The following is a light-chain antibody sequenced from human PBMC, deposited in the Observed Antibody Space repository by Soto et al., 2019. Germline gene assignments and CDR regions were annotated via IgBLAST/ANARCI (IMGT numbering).Light chain of an antibody. CDR2: DVS. V-gene: IGLV2-11*01. J-gene: IGLJ1*01. CDR3: CSYAGSYTYV. CDR1: SSDVGGYNY. Sequence: QSALTQPRSLSGSPGQSVTISCTGTSSDVGGYNYVSWYQQHPGKAPILMISDVSKRPSGVPDRFSGSKSGNTASLTIYGLQAEDEADYYCCSYAGSYTYVFGTGTQVTVL.